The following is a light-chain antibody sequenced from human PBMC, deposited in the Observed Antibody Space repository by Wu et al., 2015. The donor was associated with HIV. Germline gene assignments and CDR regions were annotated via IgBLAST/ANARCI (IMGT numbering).Light chain of an antibody. CDR1: QSVGSSY. CDR2: GAS. J-gene: IGKJ4*01. CDR3: QQYGGSPPKLT. V-gene: IGKV3-20*01. Sequence: EIVLTQSPGTLSLSPGERATLSCRASQSVGSSYLAWYQQRLGQAPRLLIYGASTRATGIPDRFSGSGSGTDFTLSISRLEPEDFAVYYCQQYGGSPPKLTFGGGPRWRSN.